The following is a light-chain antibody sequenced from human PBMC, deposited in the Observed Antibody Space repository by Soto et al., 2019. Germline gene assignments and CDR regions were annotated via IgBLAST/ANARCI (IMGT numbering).Light chain of an antibody. CDR3: QQRSNWPLT. CDR1: QSVSSY. Sequence: EIVLTQSPATLSLSPGERATLSCRASQSVSSYLAWYQQKPGQAPRLLIYDASTRATGIPARFSGSGSGTNIPLTISSLEPEDYAVYYCQQRSNWPLTFGGGTKVEMK. V-gene: IGKV3-11*01. J-gene: IGKJ4*01. CDR2: DAS.